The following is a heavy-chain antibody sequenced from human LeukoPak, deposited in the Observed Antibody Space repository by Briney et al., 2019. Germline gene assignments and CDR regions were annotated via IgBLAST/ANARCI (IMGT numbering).Heavy chain of an antibody. CDR1: GFTFSSYS. D-gene: IGHD6-6*01. J-gene: IGHJ4*02. V-gene: IGHV3-21*01. Sequence: GGSLRLSCAASGFTFSSYSMNWVRQAPGKGLEWVSSISSSSSNIYYADSVKGRFTISRDNAKNSLTLQMNSLRAEDTAVYYCAREAEYSSSSPDYWGQGTLVTVSS. CDR3: AREAEYSSSSPDY. CDR2: ISSSSSNI.